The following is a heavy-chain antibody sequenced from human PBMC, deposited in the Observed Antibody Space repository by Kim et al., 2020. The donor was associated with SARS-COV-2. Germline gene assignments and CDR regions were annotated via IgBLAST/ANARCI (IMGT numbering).Heavy chain of an antibody. D-gene: IGHD6-19*01. V-gene: IGHV4-34*01. J-gene: IGHJ5*02. CDR2: INHSGST. CDR1: GGSFSGYY. CDR3: ARGVIAVAGTRWFDP. Sequence: SETLSLTCAVYGGSFSGYYWSWIRQPPGKGLEWIGEINHSGSTNYNPSLKSRVTISVDTSKNQFSLKLSSVTAADTAVYYCARGVIAVAGTRWFDPWGQGTLVTVSS.